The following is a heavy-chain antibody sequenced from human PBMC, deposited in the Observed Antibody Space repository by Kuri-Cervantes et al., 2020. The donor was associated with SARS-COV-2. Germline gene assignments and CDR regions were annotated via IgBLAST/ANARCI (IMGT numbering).Heavy chain of an antibody. V-gene: IGHV1-18*04. CDR3: ARAPYSSSWYEFAAWRNWFDP. Sequence: GGSLRLSCKASGYTFTSYYMHWVRQAPGQGLEWMGWINPNSGSTNYAQKLQGRVTMTTDTSTSTAYMELRSLRSDDTAVYYCARAPYSSSWYEFAAWRNWFDPWGHGTLVTVSS. J-gene: IGHJ5*02. CDR2: INPNSGST. CDR1: GYTFTSYY. D-gene: IGHD6-13*01.